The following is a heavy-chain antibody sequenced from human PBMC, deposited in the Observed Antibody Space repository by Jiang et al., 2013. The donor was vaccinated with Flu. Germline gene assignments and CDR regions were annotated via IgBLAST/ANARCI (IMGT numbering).Heavy chain of an antibody. V-gene: IGHV4-31*03. Sequence: GSGLVKPSQTLSLTCTVSSGSINSGGYYWSWIRQHPGKGLEWIGYINYSGSTYYNPSLKSRGAISADRSKNQFSLKVSSVTAADTAMYYCARGGSWPYYFDSWGPGNPGHRLL. D-gene: IGHD6-13*01. J-gene: IGHJ4*02. CDR3: ARGGSWPYYFDS. CDR2: INYSGST. CDR1: SGSINSGGYY.